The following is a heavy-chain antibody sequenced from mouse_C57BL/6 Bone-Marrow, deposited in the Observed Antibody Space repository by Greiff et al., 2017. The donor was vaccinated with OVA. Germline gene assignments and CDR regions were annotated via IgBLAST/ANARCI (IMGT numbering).Heavy chain of an antibody. CDR1: GYTFTSYG. V-gene: IGHV1-81*01. J-gene: IGHJ3*01. D-gene: IGHD1-1*01. CDR2: IYPRSGNT. Sequence: VQLQQSGAELARPGASVKLSCKASGYTFTSYGISWVKQRTGQGLEWIGEIYPRSGNTYYNEKFKGKATLTADKSSSTAYMELRSLTSEDSAVYFCARGGYYYGSRAWFAYWGQGTLVTVAA. CDR3: ARGGYYYGSRAWFAY.